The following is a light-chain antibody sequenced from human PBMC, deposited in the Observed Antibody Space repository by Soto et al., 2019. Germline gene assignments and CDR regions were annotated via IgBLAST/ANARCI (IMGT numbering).Light chain of an antibody. CDR1: SNDVGGFNY. CDR2: EVS. J-gene: IGLJ1*01. Sequence: QSALTQPASVSGSPGQSITISCTGTSNDVGGFNYVSWFQQHPGKAPKLIISEVSYRPSGVSHRFSGSKSGNTASLTISGLQAEDEADCYCSSYTSYTSYVFGTGTKVTVL. V-gene: IGLV2-14*01. CDR3: SSYTSYTSYV.